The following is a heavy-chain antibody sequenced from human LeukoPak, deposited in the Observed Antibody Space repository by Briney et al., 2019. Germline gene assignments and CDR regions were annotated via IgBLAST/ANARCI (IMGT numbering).Heavy chain of an antibody. J-gene: IGHJ5*02. CDR3: AKDLTVTTELA. Sequence: PGGSLRLSCAASGFIFSSYSMNWVRQAPGKGLEWVSYISSSSSTMYYAASVKGRFSISRDNAQNSLYLQMNSLRAEDTAVYYCAKDLTVTTELAWGQGTLVTVSS. CDR1: GFIFSSYS. D-gene: IGHD4-17*01. V-gene: IGHV3-48*01. CDR2: ISSSSSTM.